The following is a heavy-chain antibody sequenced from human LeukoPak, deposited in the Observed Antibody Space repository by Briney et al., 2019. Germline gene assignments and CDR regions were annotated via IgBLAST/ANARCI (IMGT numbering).Heavy chain of an antibody. CDR3: TKAPLRSCSGAFCYPFDY. CDR1: GFTFSSYA. D-gene: IGHD2-8*02. V-gene: IGHV3-23*01. Sequence: GGSLRLSCAASGFTFSSYAMSWVRQAPGKGLEWVSATVGGRPDTYHAESVKGRFTVSRDDSRDTLFLQMNRLSVDDTAIYYCTKAPLRSCSGAFCYPFDYWGQGTLVTVSS. CDR2: TVGGRPDT. J-gene: IGHJ4*02.